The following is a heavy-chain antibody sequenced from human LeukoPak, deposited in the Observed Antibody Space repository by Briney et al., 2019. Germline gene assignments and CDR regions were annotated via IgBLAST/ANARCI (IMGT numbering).Heavy chain of an antibody. Sequence: SETLSLTCTVSGGSITNYSSWIRQPAGKGLERIGRIYTRGSTNYNPSLKSRVTMSVDTSKNQFSLKLSSVTAADTAVYYCARGRYCSADICSGGDAFVWGQGTMVSVSS. V-gene: IGHV4-4*07. CDR2: IYTRGST. D-gene: IGHD2-15*01. CDR1: GGSITNY. CDR3: ARGRYCSADICSGGDAFV. J-gene: IGHJ3*01.